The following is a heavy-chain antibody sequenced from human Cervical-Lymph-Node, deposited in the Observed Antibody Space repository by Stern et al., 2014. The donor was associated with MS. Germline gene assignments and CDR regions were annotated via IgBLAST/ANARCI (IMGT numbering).Heavy chain of an antibody. D-gene: IGHD4-17*01. CDR1: GGTFSSQA. V-gene: IGHV1-69*01. CDR3: ATPSTVTVGGMDV. Sequence: VQLVESGAEVKQPGSSVKVSCKASGGTFSSQAINWVRQAPGQGLEWMGGIIPIFGTPNYAQKVQDRVTITADESTSTAYMDLSSLRSEDTAVYYCATPSTVTVGGMDVWGQGTTVTVSS. CDR2: IIPIFGTP. J-gene: IGHJ6*02.